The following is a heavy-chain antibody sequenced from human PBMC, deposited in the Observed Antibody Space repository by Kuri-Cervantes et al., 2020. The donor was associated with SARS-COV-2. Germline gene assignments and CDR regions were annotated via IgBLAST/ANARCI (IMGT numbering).Heavy chain of an antibody. CDR2: IYYSGST. D-gene: IGHD2-2*01. J-gene: IGHJ5*02. Sequence: SETLSLTCTVSGGSISSSSYYWGWIRQPPGKGLEWIGSIYYSGSTYHNPSLKSRVTISVDTSKNQFSLKLSSVTAADTAVYYCARHEGVPAAFRLNWFDPWGQGTLVTVSS. CDR3: ARHEGVPAAFRLNWFDP. V-gene: IGHV4-39*01. CDR1: GGSISSSSYY.